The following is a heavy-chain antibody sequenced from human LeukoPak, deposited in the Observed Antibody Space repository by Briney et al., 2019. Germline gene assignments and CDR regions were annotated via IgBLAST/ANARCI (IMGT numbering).Heavy chain of an antibody. J-gene: IGHJ4*02. CDR2: ISGSGGST. D-gene: IGHD3-10*01. CDR3: AKDYYGSGSHFLDY. CDR1: GFTFSRYA. V-gene: IGHV3-23*01. Sequence: GGSLRLSCAASGFTFSRYAMSWVRQAPGKGLEWVSAISGSGGSTHYADSVKGRFTISRDNSKNTLYLQMNSLRAEDTAVYYCAKDYYGSGSHFLDYWGQGTLVPVSS.